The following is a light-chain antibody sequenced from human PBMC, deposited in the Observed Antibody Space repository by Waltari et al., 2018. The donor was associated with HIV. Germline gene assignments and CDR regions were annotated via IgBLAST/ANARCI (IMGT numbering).Light chain of an antibody. CDR1: SSNIGRDT. V-gene: IGLV1-44*01. CDR3: ASWDGSLNGWV. J-gene: IGLJ3*02. Sequence: QSVLTQPPSASGTPGQRVTISCSGGSSNIGRDTVNWYQHLPGTAPKLLSYNNNRRPSGVPDRFACSKSGTSASLAISGLQSEDEADYYCASWDGSLNGWVFGGGTKLTVL. CDR2: NNN.